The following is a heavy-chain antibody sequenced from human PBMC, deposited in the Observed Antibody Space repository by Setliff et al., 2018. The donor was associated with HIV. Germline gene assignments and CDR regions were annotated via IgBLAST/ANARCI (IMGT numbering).Heavy chain of an antibody. V-gene: IGHV4-39*01. CDR3: ARRHTAFDP. J-gene: IGHJ5*02. CDR1: GGSISSNNYF. CDR2: IYYSGST. Sequence: SETLSLTCTVSGGSISSNNYFWGWIRQPPEKGLEWIGSIYYSGSTYYNPSLKSRVTISIDTSRNQFSLKLTSVTAADTAMYYCARRHTAFDPWGQRTLVTVSS. D-gene: IGHD5-18*01.